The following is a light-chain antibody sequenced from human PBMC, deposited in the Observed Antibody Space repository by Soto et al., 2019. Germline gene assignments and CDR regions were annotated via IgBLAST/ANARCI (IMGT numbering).Light chain of an antibody. J-gene: IGKJ4*01. CDR2: GAS. Sequence: EIVLTQSPGTPSLSPGGRATLSCRASQSVSRNYVAWYQQKPGQSPRLLIYGASNRASGIPDRFSGSASGADFTLSIARLEPEDFAMYYCQQYGSTPLTFGGGTKVEIK. CDR3: QQYGSTPLT. V-gene: IGKV3-20*01. CDR1: QSVSRNY.